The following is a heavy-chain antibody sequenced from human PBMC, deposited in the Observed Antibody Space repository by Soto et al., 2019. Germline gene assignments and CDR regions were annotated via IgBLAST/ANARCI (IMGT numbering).Heavy chain of an antibody. CDR2: INYRGST. V-gene: IGHV4-31*03. CDR1: GGSISNGDYY. D-gene: IGHD2-2*01. Sequence: QVQLQESGPGLVKPSQTLSLTCTVSGGSISNGDYYWNWIRQHPEKGLEWIGYINYRGSTFYNPYPKSRTIISVEKSKNQFSLKLSSVTAADTAVYYCARDAPETAPYWGQGTLVTVSS. J-gene: IGHJ4*02. CDR3: ARDAPETAPY.